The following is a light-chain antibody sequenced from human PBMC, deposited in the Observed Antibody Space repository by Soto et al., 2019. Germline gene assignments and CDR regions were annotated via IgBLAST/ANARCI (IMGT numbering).Light chain of an antibody. Sequence: QSALTQPASVSGSPGQSITLSCSGTSSDVGGYNYVSWYQQHPGKAPKLMIYEVSKWPSGVSKRFAGSKSGNTASLTISGLQADDEADYYRTSYTTTRTLGVFGGGTEPAVL. J-gene: IGLJ2*01. V-gene: IGLV2-14*01. CDR2: EVS. CDR1: SSDVGGYNY. CDR3: TSYTTTRTLGV.